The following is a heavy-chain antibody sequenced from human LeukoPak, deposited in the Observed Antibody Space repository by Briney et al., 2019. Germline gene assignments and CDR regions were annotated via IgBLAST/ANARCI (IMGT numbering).Heavy chain of an antibody. CDR1: GGSISSGDYY. V-gene: IGHV4-30-4*08. J-gene: IGHJ4*02. CDR3: ARGPPVVPAAIPYFDY. D-gene: IGHD2-2*02. CDR2: IYYSGST. Sequence: SETRSLTWTVSGGSISSGDYYWSWILQPLGKGLEWIGYIYYSGSTYYNPCLKSRVTISVDRSKDQFSPKLSSVTAADTAVYYCARGPPVVPAAIPYFDYWGQGTLVTVSS.